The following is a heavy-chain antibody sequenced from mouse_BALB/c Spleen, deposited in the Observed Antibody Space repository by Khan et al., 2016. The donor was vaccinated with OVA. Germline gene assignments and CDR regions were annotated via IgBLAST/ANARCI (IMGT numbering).Heavy chain of an antibody. J-gene: IGHJ2*01. CDR3: GRKDGSSFDY. Sequence: EVQLVESGPELVKPGASVKISCKASGYSFTGYFMNWVMQSHGKSLEWIGLINPYIGETLYNQKFKGKATLTVDASSSTAYMELRSLASEDSAVYYCGRKDGSSFDYWGQGTTRTVSS. CDR1: GYSFTGYF. D-gene: IGHD1-1*01. CDR2: INPYIGET. V-gene: IGHV1-20*02.